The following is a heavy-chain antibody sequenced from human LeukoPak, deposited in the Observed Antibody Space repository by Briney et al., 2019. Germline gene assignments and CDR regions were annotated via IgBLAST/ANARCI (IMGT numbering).Heavy chain of an antibody. J-gene: IGHJ5*02. CDR2: ISYDGSNK. CDR3: ATLSGYSSSWYLSGWFDP. V-gene: IGHV3-30-3*01. Sequence: GGSLRLSCAASGFTFSSYAMHWVRQAPGKGLEWVAVISYDGSNKYYADSVKGRFTISRDNSKNTLYLQMNSLRAEDTAVYYCATLSGYSSSWYLSGWFDPWGQGTLVTVSS. D-gene: IGHD6-13*01. CDR1: GFTFSSYA.